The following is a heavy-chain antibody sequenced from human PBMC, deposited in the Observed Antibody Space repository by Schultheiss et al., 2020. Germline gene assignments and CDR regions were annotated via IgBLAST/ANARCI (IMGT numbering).Heavy chain of an antibody. Sequence: SETLSLTCTVSGGSISSGGYYWSWICQHPGKGLEWIGYIYYSGSTYYNPSLKSRVTISVDTSKNQFSLKLSSVTAADTAVYYCERSNYRAFDMWDQGTMVTV. D-gene: IGHD5-24*01. CDR2: IYYSGST. V-gene: IGHV4-31*03. J-gene: IGHJ3*02. CDR1: GGSISSGGYY. CDR3: ERSNYRAFDM.